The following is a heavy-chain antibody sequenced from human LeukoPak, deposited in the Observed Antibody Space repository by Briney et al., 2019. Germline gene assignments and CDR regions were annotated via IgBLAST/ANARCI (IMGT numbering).Heavy chain of an antibody. D-gene: IGHD3-16*01. CDR2: INHSGST. CDR3: ARVKDPGGYYYYYYMDI. Sequence: PSETLSLTCTVSGDSISSSSYYWGWIRQPPGKGLEWIGEINHSGSTNYNPSLKSRVTISVDTSKNQFSLKVSSVTAADTAVYYCARVKDPGGYYYYYYMDIWGKGNTVTVSS. V-gene: IGHV4-39*07. J-gene: IGHJ6*03. CDR1: GDSISSSSYY.